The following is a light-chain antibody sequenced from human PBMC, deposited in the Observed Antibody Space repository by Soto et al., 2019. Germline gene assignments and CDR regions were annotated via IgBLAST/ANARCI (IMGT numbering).Light chain of an antibody. CDR3: QVWDSSSDHYV. CDR2: DDS. V-gene: IGLV3-21*02. Sequence: SYELTQPPSVSVAPGQTARITCGGNNIGSKSVHWYQQKPGQAPVLAVYDDSDRPSGTPERFSGSNSGNTDTLTISRVEAGDEADYYYQVWDSSSDHYVFGTGTKVTVL. J-gene: IGLJ1*01. CDR1: NIGSKS.